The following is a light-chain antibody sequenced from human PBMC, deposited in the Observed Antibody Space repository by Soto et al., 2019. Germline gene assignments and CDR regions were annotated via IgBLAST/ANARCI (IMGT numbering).Light chain of an antibody. V-gene: IGLV3-27*01. CDR3: YSAADNNHGL. CDR2: KDN. Sequence: SYELTQPSSVSVSPGQTARITCSGDVLAKKFARWFQQKPGQAPVVVIYKDNERPSGIPERLSGSSSGTTVTLTISGAQVEDEADYYCYSAADNNHGLFGGGTKLTVL. J-gene: IGLJ3*02. CDR1: VLAKKF.